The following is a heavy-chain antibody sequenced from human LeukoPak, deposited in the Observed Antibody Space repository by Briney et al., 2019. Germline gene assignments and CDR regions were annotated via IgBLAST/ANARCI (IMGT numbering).Heavy chain of an antibody. J-gene: IGHJ3*02. CDR3: ARSSGFIDAFDI. V-gene: IGHV3-48*03. D-gene: IGHD3-3*01. CDR1: KFTFSSYE. Sequence: QPGGSLRLSCVTSKFTFSSYEMNWVHQAPGEGLEWVSYISSSGSTIYYADSVKGRFTISRDNAKKSLYLQMNSLRAEDTAVYYCARSSGFIDAFDIWGQGTMVTVSS. CDR2: ISSSGSTI.